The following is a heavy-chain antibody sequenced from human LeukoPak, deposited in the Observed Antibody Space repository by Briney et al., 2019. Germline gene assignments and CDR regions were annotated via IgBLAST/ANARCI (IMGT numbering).Heavy chain of an antibody. V-gene: IGHV4-4*02. Sequence: SETLSLTCAVPGGSISSSNWWSWVRQPPGKGLEWIGEIYHSGSTNYNPSLKSRVTISVDKSKNQFSPKLSSVTAADTAVYYCARVLLWFGDQLAFDIWGQGTMVTVSS. J-gene: IGHJ3*02. CDR1: GGSISSSNW. CDR3: ARVLLWFGDQLAFDI. D-gene: IGHD3-10*01. CDR2: IYHSGST.